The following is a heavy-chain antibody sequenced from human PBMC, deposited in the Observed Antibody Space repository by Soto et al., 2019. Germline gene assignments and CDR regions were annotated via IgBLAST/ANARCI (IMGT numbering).Heavy chain of an antibody. CDR3: AHHPYNVLPPYSFAS. CDR2: IYWDDDK. CDR1: GFSLSTSGVG. Sequence: QITLKESGPPLVKPTQTLTLTCTFSGFSLSTSGVGVGWIRQPPGKALEWLAVIYWDDDKRSSSSLKSRLTIPRNTSKNQVVLTITNMDPVDTPTYYCAHHPYNVLPPYSFASWAQATLVTVSS. V-gene: IGHV2-5*02. D-gene: IGHD3-9*01. J-gene: IGHJ4*02.